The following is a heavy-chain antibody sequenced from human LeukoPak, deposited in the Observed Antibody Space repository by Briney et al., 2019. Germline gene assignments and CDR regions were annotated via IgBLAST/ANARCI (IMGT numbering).Heavy chain of an antibody. CDR1: GYIFTGYY. D-gene: IGHD3-10*01. V-gene: IGHV1-2*06. CDR2: INPNSGGT. CDR3: ARDPSITMVRGARDY. Sequence: ASVKVSCKASGYIFTGYYMHWVRQAPGQGLEWMGRINPNSGGTNYAQKFQGRVTMTRDTSISTAYMELSRLRSDDTAVYYCARDPSITMVRGARDYWGQGTLVTVSS. J-gene: IGHJ4*02.